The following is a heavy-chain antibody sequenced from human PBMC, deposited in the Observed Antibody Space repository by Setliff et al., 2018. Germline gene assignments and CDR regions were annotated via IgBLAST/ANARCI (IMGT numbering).Heavy chain of an antibody. J-gene: IGHJ5*02. V-gene: IGHV1-2*02. Sequence: ASVKVSCKASGYSFSDFYIHWVRQVPGRGPEWMGSINPKSGVTRYVQKFQGGVTITRDTSINTVCMELSSLRSDDTAVYYCARDGISWLNWLDPWGQGTPVTVS. CDR2: INPKSGVT. D-gene: IGHD6-13*01. CDR3: ARDGISWLNWLDP. CDR1: GYSFSDFY.